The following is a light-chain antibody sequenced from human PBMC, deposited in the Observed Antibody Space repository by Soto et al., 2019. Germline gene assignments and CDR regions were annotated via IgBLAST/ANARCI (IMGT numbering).Light chain of an antibody. J-gene: IGLJ1*01. V-gene: IGLV2-14*03. CDR2: DVS. Sequence: QSVLTQPASVSGSPGQSIAISCTGTSSDIGDSNHVSWYQQHPGKAPKLVIYDVSNRPSGVSNRFSGSKSANTASLTISGLQAEDEADYNCSSFRSSSTSYVFGTGTKVTVL. CDR1: SSDIGDSNH. CDR3: SSFRSSSTSYV.